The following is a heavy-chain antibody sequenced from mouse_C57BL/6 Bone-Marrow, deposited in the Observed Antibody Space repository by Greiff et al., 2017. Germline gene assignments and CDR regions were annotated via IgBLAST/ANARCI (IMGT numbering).Heavy chain of an antibody. V-gene: IGHV1-52*01. J-gene: IGHJ1*03. CDR1: GYTFTSYW. CDR2: IDPSDSET. D-gene: IGHD1-1*01. Sequence: QVQLQQPGAELVRPGSSVKLSCKASGYTFTSYWMHWVKQRPIQGLEWIGNIDPSDSETHYTQKFKDKATLTVDKSSSTAYMQLSSLTSEDSAVYYCARDYDGSSYGYFDVWGTGTTVTVSS. CDR3: ARDYDGSSYGYFDV.